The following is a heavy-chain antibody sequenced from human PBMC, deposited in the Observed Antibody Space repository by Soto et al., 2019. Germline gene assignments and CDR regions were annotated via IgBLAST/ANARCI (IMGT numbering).Heavy chain of an antibody. Sequence: QVQLVESGGGVVQPGRSLRLSCAASGFTFSSYGMHWVRQAPGKGLEWVAVISYDGSNKYYADSVKGRFTISRDNSKNTLYLQMNSLRAEDTAVYYCAKDFGLGWELLMSGIDPWGQGTLVTVSS. CDR1: GFTFSSYG. J-gene: IGHJ5*02. CDR3: AKDFGLGWELLMSGIDP. V-gene: IGHV3-30*18. CDR2: ISYDGSNK. D-gene: IGHD1-26*01.